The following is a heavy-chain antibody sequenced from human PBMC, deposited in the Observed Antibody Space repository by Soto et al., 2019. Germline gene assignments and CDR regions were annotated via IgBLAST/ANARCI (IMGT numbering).Heavy chain of an antibody. V-gene: IGHV3-23*01. Sequence: GGSLRLSCTASGFTFSDHGMHWVRQAPGKGLEWVASISGSVGSTFYADSVKGRFTISRDNYLNTLDLQMNSLRAEDTAVYYCAKDRAIASRTFDSWGQGALVTVSS. J-gene: IGHJ4*02. CDR2: ISGSVGST. CDR3: AKDRAIASRTFDS. D-gene: IGHD6-6*01. CDR1: GFTFSDHG.